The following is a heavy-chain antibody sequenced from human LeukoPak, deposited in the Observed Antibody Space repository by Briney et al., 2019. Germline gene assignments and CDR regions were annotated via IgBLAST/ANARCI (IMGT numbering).Heavy chain of an antibody. D-gene: IGHD3-9*01. J-gene: IGHJ4*02. CDR1: GYSFTSYW. V-gene: IGHV5-51*01. CDR2: IYPGDSDT. CDR3: ARVSSYDILTGYYNPNFDY. Sequence: GESLKISCKGSGYSFTSYWIGWVRQMPGKGLEWMGIIYPGDSDTRYSPSFQGQVTISADKSISTAYLQWSSLKASDTAMYYCARVSSYDILTGYYNPNFDYWGQGTLVTVSS.